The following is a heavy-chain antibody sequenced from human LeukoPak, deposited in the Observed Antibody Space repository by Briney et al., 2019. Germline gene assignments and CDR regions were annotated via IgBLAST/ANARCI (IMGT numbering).Heavy chain of an antibody. V-gene: IGHV4-28*01. CDR2: IYYSGST. CDR3: ARIYYDILTGYYVDY. J-gene: IGHJ4*02. Sequence: SDTLSLTCAVSGYSISSSNWWGLIRHPPGKGLELIGFIYYSGSTYYNPSLKSRVTMSVDTSKNQFSLKLSSVTAVDTAVYYCARIYYDILTGYYVDYWGQGTLVTVSS. D-gene: IGHD3-9*01. CDR1: GYSISSSNW.